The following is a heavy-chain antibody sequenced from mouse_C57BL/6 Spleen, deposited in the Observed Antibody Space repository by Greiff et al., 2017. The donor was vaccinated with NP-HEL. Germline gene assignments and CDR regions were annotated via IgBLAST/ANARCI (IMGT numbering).Heavy chain of an antibody. CDR1: GYTFTSYW. D-gene: IGHD2-4*01. V-gene: IGHV1-64*01. J-gene: IGHJ3*01. Sequence: VQLQQPGAELVKPGASVKLSCKASGYTFTSYWMHWVKQRPGQGLEWIGMIHPNSGSTNYNEKFKSKATLTVDKSSSTAYMQLSSLTSEDSAVYDGARADYDGPWFAYWGQGTLVTVSA. CDR3: ARADYDGPWFAY. CDR2: IHPNSGST.